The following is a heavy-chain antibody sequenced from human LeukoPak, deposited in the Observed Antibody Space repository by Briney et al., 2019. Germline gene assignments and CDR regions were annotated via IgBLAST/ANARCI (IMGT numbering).Heavy chain of an antibody. D-gene: IGHD3-10*01. V-gene: IGHV4-59*12. CDR2: IYYSGST. J-gene: IGHJ4*02. Sequence: KPSETLSLTCTVSGGSISSYYWSWIRQPPGKGLEWIGYIYYSGSTNYNPSLKSRVTISVDTSKNQFSLKLSSVTAADTAVYYCARNPPTTITMVRGVINRSFDYWGQGTLVTVSS. CDR1: GGSISSYY. CDR3: ARNPPTTITMVRGVINRSFDY.